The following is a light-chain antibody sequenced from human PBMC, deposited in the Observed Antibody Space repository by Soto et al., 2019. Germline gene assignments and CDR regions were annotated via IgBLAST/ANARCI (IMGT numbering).Light chain of an antibody. CDR1: SSDIGGYNY. V-gene: IGLV2-14*01. J-gene: IGLJ1*01. CDR2: EVS. CDR3: SSYTGSSTLDV. Sequence: QSVLTQPDCVSVCPGHSITISCTGTSSDIGGYNYVSWYQQHPGKAPRLIIYEVSNRPSGVSNHFSGSKSGNTASLTISGLQTEDEADYYCSSYTGSSTLDVFGTGTKVTVL.